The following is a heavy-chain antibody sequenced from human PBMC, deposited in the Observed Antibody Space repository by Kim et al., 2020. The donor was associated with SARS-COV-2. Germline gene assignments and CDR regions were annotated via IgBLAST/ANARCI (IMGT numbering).Heavy chain of an antibody. CDR2: IYYSGST. Sequence: SETLSLTCTVSGGSVSSGSYYWSWIRQPPGKGLEWIGYIYYSGSTNYNPSLKSRVTISVDTSKNQFSLKLSSVTAADTAVYYCARLYCSGGSCPNWFDPWGQGTLVTVSS. CDR1: GGSVSSGSYY. V-gene: IGHV4-61*01. CDR3: ARLYCSGGSCPNWFDP. J-gene: IGHJ5*02. D-gene: IGHD2-15*01.